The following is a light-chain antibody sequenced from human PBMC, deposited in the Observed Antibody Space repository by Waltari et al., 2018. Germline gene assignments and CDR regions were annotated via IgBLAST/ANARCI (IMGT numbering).Light chain of an antibody. V-gene: IGKV3-11*01. Sequence: EIVLTQSPATLSLSPGERATLSCRASQSVSRYLAWYQQKPGQAPRLLIYDASNRATGIPARVSGSGSGTDFTLTISSLEPEDVAVYYCQRRGHWPPGATFGPGTRVDIK. CDR2: DAS. J-gene: IGKJ3*01. CDR3: QRRGHWPPGAT. CDR1: QSVSRY.